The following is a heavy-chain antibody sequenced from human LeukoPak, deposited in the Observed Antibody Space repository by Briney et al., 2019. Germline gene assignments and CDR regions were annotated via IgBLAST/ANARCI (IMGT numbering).Heavy chain of an antibody. D-gene: IGHD3-22*01. Sequence: GGSLRLSCAASGFNFNDYGMSWVRQVPGKGLEWVSGINWIGGSTHYADSVKGRFTISRDNAKNSLYLQMNSLRAEDTAVYYCARDYYDSSATCFDYWGQGTLVTVSS. J-gene: IGHJ4*02. CDR1: GFNFNDYG. V-gene: IGHV3-20*04. CDR2: INWIGGST. CDR3: ARDYYDSSATCFDY.